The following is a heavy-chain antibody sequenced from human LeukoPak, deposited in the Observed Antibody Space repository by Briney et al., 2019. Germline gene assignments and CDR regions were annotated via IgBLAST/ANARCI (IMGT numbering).Heavy chain of an antibody. V-gene: IGHV3-23*01. CDR2: ISGSGAYT. J-gene: IGHJ1*01. D-gene: IGHD3-10*01. CDR3: AKYFASGTYYKLPH. Sequence: GGSLRLSCAASGFTFRSYAMRGVRQAPGKGLEGVSTISGSGAYTYYADSVKGRFTISRDNSNNTLYLQINSLRAEDTDVYYCAKYFASGTYYKLPHWGQGTLVTVSS. CDR1: GFTFRSYA.